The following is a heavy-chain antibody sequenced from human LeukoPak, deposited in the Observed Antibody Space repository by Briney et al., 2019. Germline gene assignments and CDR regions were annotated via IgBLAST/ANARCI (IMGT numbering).Heavy chain of an antibody. CDR2: FDPEDGET. D-gene: IGHD3-10*01. J-gene: IGHJ4*02. CDR1: GYTLTELS. CDR3: ATCPNYYGSGSYEWSY. V-gene: IGHV1-24*01. Sequence: ASVKVSRKVSGYTLTELSMHWVRQAPGKGLEWMGGFDPEDGETIYAQKFQGRVTMTEDTSTDTAYMELSSLRSEDTAVYYCATCPNYYGSGSYEWSYWGQGTLVTVSS.